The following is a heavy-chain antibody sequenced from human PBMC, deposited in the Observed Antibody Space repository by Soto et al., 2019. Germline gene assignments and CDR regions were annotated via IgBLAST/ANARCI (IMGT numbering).Heavy chain of an antibody. Sequence: QVHLQESGPGLLKPSETLSLTSGVSRGSVSQDNWWSWVRQSPGKGLEWIGEVHYYGGTSYNPSLESRVTISVDTSRNEFSLRLNSVSAADTAIYYCTKNSAYALDYWGQGILVTVSS. CDR1: RGSVSQDNW. CDR2: VHYYGGT. D-gene: IGHD4-17*01. J-gene: IGHJ4*02. V-gene: IGHV4-4*02. CDR3: TKNSAYALDY.